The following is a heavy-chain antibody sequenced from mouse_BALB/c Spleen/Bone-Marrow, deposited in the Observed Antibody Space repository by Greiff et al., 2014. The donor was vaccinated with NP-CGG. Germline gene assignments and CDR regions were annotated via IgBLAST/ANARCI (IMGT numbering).Heavy chain of an antibody. D-gene: IGHD1-1*01. J-gene: IGHJ3*01. CDR3: ASYYYGSSAFAY. Sequence: VQLQQSGAELVKPGDSVKLSCTASGFNIKDTYMHWVKQRPEKGLEWIGRIDPANGNTKYDPKFQGKATITADTYSNTAYLQLISLTSDDTAVYYCASYYYGSSAFAYWGQGTLVTVSA. CDR2: IDPANGNT. V-gene: IGHV14-3*02. CDR1: GFNIKDTY.